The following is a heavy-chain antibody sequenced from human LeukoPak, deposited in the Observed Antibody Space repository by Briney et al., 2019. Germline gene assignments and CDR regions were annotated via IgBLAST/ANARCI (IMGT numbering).Heavy chain of an antibody. CDR1: GFTFSDYY. Sequence: PGGSLRLSCAASGFTFSDYYMSWVRQAPGKGLEWVSGISGSGGNTYYTESVRGRLSISRDNSKNTLYLQVNSLRAEDTAVYYCAKGRTEGGTQALDYWGQGTPVTVSS. J-gene: IGHJ4*02. CDR3: AKGRTEGGTQALDY. CDR2: ISGSGGNT. V-gene: IGHV3-23*01. D-gene: IGHD6-19*01.